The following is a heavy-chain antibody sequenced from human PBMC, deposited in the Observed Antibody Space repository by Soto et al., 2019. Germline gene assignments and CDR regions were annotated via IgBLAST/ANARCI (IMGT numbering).Heavy chain of an antibody. J-gene: IGHJ4*02. D-gene: IGHD2-15*01. V-gene: IGHV3-21*01. CDR2: ISSSSSYI. CDR1: GFTFSSYS. Sequence: EVQLVESGGGLVKPGGSLRLSCAASGFTFSSYSMNWVRQAPGKGLEWVSSISSSSSYIYYADSGKGRFTISRDNAKNSLYLQMNSLRAEDTAVYYCARGDLGYCSGGSCRVDYWGQGTLVTVSS. CDR3: ARGDLGYCSGGSCRVDY.